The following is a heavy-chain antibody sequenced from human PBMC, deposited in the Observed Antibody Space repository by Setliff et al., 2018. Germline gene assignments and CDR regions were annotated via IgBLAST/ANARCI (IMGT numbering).Heavy chain of an antibody. V-gene: IGHV4-4*07. CDR1: GDSISNYY. CDR3: ARDNTIVGATDY. J-gene: IGHJ4*02. Sequence: SETLSLTCTVSGDSISNYYWNWIRQPAGKGLEWIGRSYITGSTNYNPSLRSRVTISIDTSKNQFSLKVTSVTAADTAVYFCARDNTIVGATDYWGQGTLVTVSS. CDR2: SYITGST. D-gene: IGHD1-26*01.